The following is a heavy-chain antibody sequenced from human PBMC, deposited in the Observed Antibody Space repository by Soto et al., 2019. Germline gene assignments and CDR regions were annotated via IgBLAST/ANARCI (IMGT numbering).Heavy chain of an antibody. D-gene: IGHD2-21*01. V-gene: IGHV5-51*01. CDR1: GYSFTNYW. CDR2: IFPDDSDT. J-gene: IGHJ5*02. CDR3: ARHNTHLGTIAWFDP. Sequence: PWESLKISCNAFGYSFTNYWIAWVRQMPGKGLEWMGFIFPDDSDTRYSPSFQGQVTISVDKSISTAYLQWSSVEASDTAIYYCARHNTHLGTIAWFDPWGQGTLVTVSS.